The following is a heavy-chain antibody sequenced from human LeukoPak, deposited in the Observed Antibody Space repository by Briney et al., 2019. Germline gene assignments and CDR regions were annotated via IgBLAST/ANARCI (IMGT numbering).Heavy chain of an antibody. V-gene: IGHV3-23*01. J-gene: IGHJ4*02. CDR2: ISGSGGTI. CDR3: AACKGIVVDLFPAY. D-gene: IGHD3-22*01. CDR1: GFTFSTYV. Sequence: PGGSLRLSCAASGFTFSTYVMSWVRQAPGKGLEWVSAISGSGGTIYYADSVKGRFTISRDNSKNTLYLQMNSLRAEDTAVYYCAACKGIVVDLFPAYWGQGTLVTVSS.